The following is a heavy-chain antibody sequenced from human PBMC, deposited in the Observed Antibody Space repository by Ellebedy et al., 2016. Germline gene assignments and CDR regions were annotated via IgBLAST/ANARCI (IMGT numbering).Heavy chain of an antibody. Sequence: DSVKGRFTISRDNSKNTLYLQMNSLRAEDTAVYYCAKDGGRGPTGNFDYWGQGTLVTVSS. V-gene: IGHV3-23*01. D-gene: IGHD3-10*01. J-gene: IGHJ4*02. CDR3: AKDGGRGPTGNFDY.